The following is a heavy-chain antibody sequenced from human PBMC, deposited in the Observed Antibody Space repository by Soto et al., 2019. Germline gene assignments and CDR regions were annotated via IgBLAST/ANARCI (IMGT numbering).Heavy chain of an antibody. CDR1: GFTFKSFA. CDR2: ISDDGSNQ. J-gene: IGHJ3*02. CDR3: ATWHLREHAYDI. Sequence: PGGSLRLSCAASGFTFKSFAMHWVRQAPGKGLEWVAFISDDGSNQYFADSVKGRFTISRDNSENTVSLQINSLRPGDTALYFCATWHLREHAYDIWGQGTMVTVSS. D-gene: IGHD5-12*01. V-gene: IGHV3-30*03.